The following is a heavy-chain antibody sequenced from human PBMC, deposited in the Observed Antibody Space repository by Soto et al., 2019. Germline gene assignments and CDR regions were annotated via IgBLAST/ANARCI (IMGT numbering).Heavy chain of an antibody. CDR2: MNANSGNT. V-gene: IGHV1-8*01. D-gene: IGHD2-2*01. CDR1: GYTFTSYD. CDR3: AAAAFRDYYGMDV. J-gene: IGHJ6*02. Sequence: GASVKVSCKASGYTFTSYDINWVRQATGQGLEWMGWMNANSGNTDYAQKFQERVTITRDMSTSTAYMELSSLRSEDTAVYYCAAAAFRDYYGMDVWGQGTTVTVSS.